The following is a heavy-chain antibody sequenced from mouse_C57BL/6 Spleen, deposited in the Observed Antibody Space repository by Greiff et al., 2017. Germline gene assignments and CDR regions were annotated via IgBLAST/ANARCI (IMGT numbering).Heavy chain of an antibody. V-gene: IGHV5-15*01. J-gene: IGHJ2*01. CDR2: ISNLAYSI. Sequence: DVHLVESGGGLVQPGGSLKLSCAASGFTFSDYGMAWVRQAPRKGPEWVAFISNLAYSIYYADTVTGRFTISRENAKNTLYLEMSSLRSEDTAMYYCARHRDYYFDYWGQGTTLTVSS. CDR3: ARHRDYYFDY. CDR1: GFTFSDYG.